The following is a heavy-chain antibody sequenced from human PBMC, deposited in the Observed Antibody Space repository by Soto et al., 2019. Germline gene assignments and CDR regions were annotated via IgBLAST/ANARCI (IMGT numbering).Heavy chain of an antibody. Sequence: QVQLQESGPGLVKPSETMSLTCTVSGVSLSNSYCSWARQPPGKGLEWIGHIWSSGGTNYNPSLRSRVTMSVDTSKNQVSLKLSSVTATDTAIYYCAKGGGSYTTGWYNDYWGQGTLVTVSS. J-gene: IGHJ4*02. D-gene: IGHD6-19*01. V-gene: IGHV4-4*08. CDR3: AKGGGSYTTGWYNDY. CDR2: IWSSGGT. CDR1: GVSLSNSY.